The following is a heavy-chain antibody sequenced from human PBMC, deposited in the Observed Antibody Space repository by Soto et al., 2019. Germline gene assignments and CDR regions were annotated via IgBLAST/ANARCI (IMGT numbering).Heavy chain of an antibody. CDR1: GGTFSSYA. Sequence: QVQLVQSGAEVKKPGSSVKVSCKASGGTFSSYAISWVRQAPGQGLEWMGGIIPIFGTANYAQKFQGRVTITAEESTRTAYMELSRLRSEDAAVYYCARTYYYGAGSSTTSYYYYGMDVWGQGTTVTVSS. CDR2: IIPIFGTA. CDR3: ARTYYYGAGSSTTSYYYYGMDV. J-gene: IGHJ6*02. D-gene: IGHD3-10*01. V-gene: IGHV1-69*01.